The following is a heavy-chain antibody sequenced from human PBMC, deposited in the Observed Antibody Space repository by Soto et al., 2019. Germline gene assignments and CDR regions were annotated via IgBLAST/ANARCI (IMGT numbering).Heavy chain of an antibody. CDR1: GGSISSTSYY. CDR3: AKGSHYDILTAYHAFDY. D-gene: IGHD3-9*01. V-gene: IGHV4-39*01. J-gene: IGHJ4*02. CDR2: IYYSGNI. Sequence: PSETLSLTCSVSGGSISSTSYYWGWIRQPPGKGLEWIGSIYYSGNIYHNPSLKSRVSTSVDTSKNQFSLKLKSVTAADTAVYYCAKGSHYDILTAYHAFDYWGPGTLVTVSS.